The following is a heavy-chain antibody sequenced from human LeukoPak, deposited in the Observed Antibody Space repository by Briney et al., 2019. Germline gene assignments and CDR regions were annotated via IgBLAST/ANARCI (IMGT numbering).Heavy chain of an antibody. J-gene: IGHJ3*02. D-gene: IGHD3-22*01. CDR2: IFYSGST. CDR1: GFTFDDYG. Sequence: GSLRLACAASGFTFDDYGMSWVRQAPGKGLEWIGNIFYSGSTYYSPSLKSRVTISLDTSRNQFSLKLNSVTAADTAVYYCARVGGVTMIVVLTGDAFDIWGQGTMVTVSS. V-gene: IGHV4-59*12. CDR3: ARVGGVTMIVVLTGDAFDI.